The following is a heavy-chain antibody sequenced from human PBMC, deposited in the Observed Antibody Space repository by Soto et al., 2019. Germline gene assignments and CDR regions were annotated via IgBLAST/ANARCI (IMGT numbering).Heavy chain of an antibody. J-gene: IGHJ6*02. CDR3: AWGYAENPSTGGHYSYIAMDV. V-gene: IGHV4-31*02. Sequence: LSLACTVSCGSISSGGAYWSWIRQHPGKGLEWIGYIYDSGGTYYNPPLERRLTISVDTSKNQFSLKLSSVTAADTAVYYRAWGYAENPSTGGHYSYIAMDVWGQGTTVT. D-gene: IGHD2-15*01. CDR1: CGSISSGGAY. CDR2: IYDSGGT.